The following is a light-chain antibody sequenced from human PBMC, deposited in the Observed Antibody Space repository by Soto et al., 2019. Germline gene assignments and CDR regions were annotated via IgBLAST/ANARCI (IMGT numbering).Light chain of an antibody. CDR2: DAS. J-gene: IGKJ5*01. V-gene: IGKV1-5*01. CDR1: QSISNS. CDR3: QLLDSFPLT. Sequence: DIQMTQSPSTLSASVGDRVTITCRASQSISNSLAWYQQKPGKAPKLLIYDASSLESGVPSRFSGSGSGTEFTLTISSLQPEDFASYYCQLLDSFPLTFGQGTRLEIK.